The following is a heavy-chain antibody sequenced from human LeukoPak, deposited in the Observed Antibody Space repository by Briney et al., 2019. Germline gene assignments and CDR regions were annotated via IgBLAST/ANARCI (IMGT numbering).Heavy chain of an antibody. J-gene: IGHJ4*02. V-gene: IGHV4-59*01. Sequence: TSETLSLTCTVSGVSISSYYWSWIRQPPGKGLEWIGYIYYSGSTNYNPSLKSRVTISVDTSKNQFSLKLSSVTAADTAVYYCARAPPAYGDYLESYYFDYWGQGTLATVSS. CDR3: ARAPPAYGDYLESYYFDY. D-gene: IGHD4-17*01. CDR2: IYYSGST. CDR1: GVSISSYY.